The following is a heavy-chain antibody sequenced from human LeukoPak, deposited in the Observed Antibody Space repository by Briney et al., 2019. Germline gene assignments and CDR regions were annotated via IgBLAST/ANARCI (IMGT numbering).Heavy chain of an antibody. CDR3: AGIFGVVITETRYNWFDP. CDR2: INHSGST. J-gene: IGHJ5*02. V-gene: IGHV4-34*01. CDR1: GGSFSGYY. D-gene: IGHD3-3*01. Sequence: PSETLSLTCAVYGGSFSGYYWSWMRQPPGKGLEWIGEINHSGSTNYNPSLKSRVTISVDTSKNQFSLKLSSVTAADTAVYYCAGIFGVVITETRYNWFDPWGQGTLVTVSS.